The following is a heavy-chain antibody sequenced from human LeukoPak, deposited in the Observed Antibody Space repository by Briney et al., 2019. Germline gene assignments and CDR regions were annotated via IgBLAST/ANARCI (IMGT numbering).Heavy chain of an antibody. CDR1: GSTFSSYA. V-gene: IGHV3-23*01. CDR2: ISGSGGST. J-gene: IGHJ4*02. D-gene: IGHD6-13*01. Sequence: GGSLRLSCAASGSTFSSYAMSWVRQAPGKGLEWVSAISGSGGSTYYADSVKGRFTISRDNSKNTLYLQMNSLRAEDTAVYYCAKGYSSSWYVYFDYWGQGTLVTVSS. CDR3: AKGYSSSWYVYFDY.